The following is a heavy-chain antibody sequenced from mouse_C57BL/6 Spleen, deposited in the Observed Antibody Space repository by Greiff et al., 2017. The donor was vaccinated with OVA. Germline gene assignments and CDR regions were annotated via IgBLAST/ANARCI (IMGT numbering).Heavy chain of an antibody. CDR1: GYTFTDYY. D-gene: IGHD3-2*02. CDR3: ARGSGYDAMDY. J-gene: IGHJ4*01. V-gene: IGHV1-19*01. Sequence: VQLQQSGPVLVKPGASVKMSCKASGYTFTDYYMNWVKQSHGKSLEWIGVINPYNGGTSYNQKFKGKATLTVDKSSSTAYMELNSLTSEDSAVYYCARGSGYDAMDYWGQGTSVTVSS. CDR2: INPYNGGT.